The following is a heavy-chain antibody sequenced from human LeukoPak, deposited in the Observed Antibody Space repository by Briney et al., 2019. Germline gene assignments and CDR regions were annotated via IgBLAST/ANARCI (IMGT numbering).Heavy chain of an antibody. CDR2: FNHSGST. Sequence: SETLSLTCVVYGGSFSGYYWSWIRQPPGKGLEWIGEFNHSGSTNYNPSLKSRVTISVDTSKNQFSLKLSSVTAADTAVYYCARGGSIAARLWGRYYYMDVWGKGTTVTVSS. D-gene: IGHD6-6*01. V-gene: IGHV4-34*01. J-gene: IGHJ6*03. CDR1: GGSFSGYY. CDR3: ARGGSIAARLWGRYYYMDV.